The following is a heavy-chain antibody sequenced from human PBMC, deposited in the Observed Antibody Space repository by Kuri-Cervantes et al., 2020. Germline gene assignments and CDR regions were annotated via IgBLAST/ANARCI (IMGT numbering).Heavy chain of an antibody. Sequence: SETLSLTCTVSGGSISSSSYYWGWIRQPPGRGLEWIGSVYYSGSTYYNPSLNSRVTMSVDTSKNQFSLKLNSVTAADTAVYYCARGRRNWIDPWGQGTLVTVSS. J-gene: IGHJ5*02. CDR1: GGSISSSSYY. CDR3: ARGRRNWIDP. V-gene: IGHV4-39*01. CDR2: VYYSGST.